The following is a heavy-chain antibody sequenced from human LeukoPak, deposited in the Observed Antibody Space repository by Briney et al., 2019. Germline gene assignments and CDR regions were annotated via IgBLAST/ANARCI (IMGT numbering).Heavy chain of an antibody. J-gene: IGHJ5*02. CDR2: IYYSGST. D-gene: IGHD4-17*01. Sequence: PSETLSVTCTVSGGSISSYYWIWIRQRPGKGLEWIGYIYYSGSTNYNPSLKSRVTISVDTSKNQFSLKLSSVTAADTAVYYCARSRYGWFDPWGQGTLVTVSS. CDR1: GGSISSYY. CDR3: ARSRYGWFDP. V-gene: IGHV4-59*12.